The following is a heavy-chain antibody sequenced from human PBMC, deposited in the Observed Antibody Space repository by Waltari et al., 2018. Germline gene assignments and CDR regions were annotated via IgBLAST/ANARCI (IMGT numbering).Heavy chain of an antibody. D-gene: IGHD3-9*01. CDR1: GGSFSGPF. Sequence: QVQLQQGGAGLLKPSETLSLTCTVHGGSFSGPFWPWLRQAPGKGLGWLGEIDHRGSTHYNPSFRSRVTISVDTSKNQFSLQLNSVTAADTALYYCARERSRDFDWLPNVLDVWGLGTLVTVSS. CDR2: IDHRGST. J-gene: IGHJ3*01. V-gene: IGHV4-34*02. CDR3: ARERSRDFDWLPNVLDV.